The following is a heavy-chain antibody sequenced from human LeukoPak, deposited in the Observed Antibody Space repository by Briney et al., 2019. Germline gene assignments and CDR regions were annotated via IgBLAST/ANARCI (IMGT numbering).Heavy chain of an antibody. J-gene: IGHJ3*02. D-gene: IGHD1-26*01. CDR3: AAGSRELPPPIPFDI. V-gene: IGHV1-58*01. CDR2: IVVGSGNT. CDR1: GFTFTSSA. Sequence: SVKVSCKASGFTFTSSAVQWVRQARGQRLEWIGWIVVGSGNTNYAQKFQERVTITRDMSTSTAYMELSSLRSEDTAVYYCAAGSRELPPPIPFDIWGQGTMVTVSS.